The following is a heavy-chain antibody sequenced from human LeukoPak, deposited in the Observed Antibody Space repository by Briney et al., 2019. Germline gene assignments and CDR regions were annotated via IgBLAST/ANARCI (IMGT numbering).Heavy chain of an antibody. CDR3: ARHGIGGSGYSSSWCPSWFDP. CDR2: IYYSGST. V-gene: IGHV4-39*01. J-gene: IGHJ5*02. D-gene: IGHD6-13*01. Sequence: SETLSLTCTVSGGSISSSSYYWGWIRQPPGKGLEWIGSIYYSGSTYYNPSLKSRVTISVDTSKNQFSLKLSSVTAADTAVYYCARHGIGGSGYSSSWCPSWFDPWGQGTLVTVSS. CDR1: GGSISSSSYY.